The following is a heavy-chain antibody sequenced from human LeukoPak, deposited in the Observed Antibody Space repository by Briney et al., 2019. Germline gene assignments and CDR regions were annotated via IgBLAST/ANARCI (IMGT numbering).Heavy chain of an antibody. Sequence: ASVKVSCKASGYTFTSYGISWVRQAPGQGLEWMGWISAYNGNTNYAQKFQGRVTMTTDTPTSTAYMELRSLRSDDTAVYYCARDGVRWELPSSFDIWGQGTMVTVSS. D-gene: IGHD1-26*01. CDR2: ISAYNGNT. CDR3: ARDGVRWELPSSFDI. J-gene: IGHJ3*02. CDR1: GYTFTSYG. V-gene: IGHV1-18*01.